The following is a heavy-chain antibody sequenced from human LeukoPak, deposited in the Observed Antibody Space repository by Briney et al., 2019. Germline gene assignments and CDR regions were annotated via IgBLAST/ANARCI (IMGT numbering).Heavy chain of an antibody. J-gene: IGHJ6*03. CDR1: RFTFSGSA. V-gene: IGHV3-73*01. CDR2: IRSKANSYAT. CDR3: TRLVTMVRGPTSYYYYYYMDV. Sequence: GGSLRLSCAASRFTFSGSAMHWVRQASGKGLEWVGRIRSKANSYATAYAASVKGRFTISRDDSKNTAYLQMNSLKTEDTAVYYCTRLVTMVRGPTSYYYYYYMDVWGKGTTVTVSS. D-gene: IGHD3-10*01.